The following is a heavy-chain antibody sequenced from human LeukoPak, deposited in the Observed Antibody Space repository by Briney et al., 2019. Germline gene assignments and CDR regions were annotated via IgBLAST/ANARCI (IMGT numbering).Heavy chain of an antibody. CDR3: ARDLAYDFWRGYSGFDFDY. CDR1: GGSISSSSYY. J-gene: IGHJ4*02. V-gene: IGHV4-39*07. Sequence: SETLSLTCTVSGGSISSSSYYWGWIRQPPGKGLEWIGSIYYSGSTYYNPSLKSRVTISVDTSKNQFSLKLSSVTAADTAVYYCARDLAYDFWRGYSGFDFDYWGQGTLVTVSS. D-gene: IGHD3-3*01. CDR2: IYYSGST.